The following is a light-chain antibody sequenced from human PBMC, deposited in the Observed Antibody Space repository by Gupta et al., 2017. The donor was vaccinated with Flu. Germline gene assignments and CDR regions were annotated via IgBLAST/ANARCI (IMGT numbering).Light chain of an antibody. CDR2: KAS. J-gene: IGKJ2*02. Sequence: DIQLTQSPSSLSASVGDRVTIACRASHNIGRYLAWYQQKPGKAPLLLIYKASTLQNGVPSRFSGSGSGTEFTLTINSLQPDDFATYFCQQYENSTSCTFGQGTKMEIK. CDR3: QQYENSTSCT. CDR1: HNIGRY. V-gene: IGKV1-5*03.